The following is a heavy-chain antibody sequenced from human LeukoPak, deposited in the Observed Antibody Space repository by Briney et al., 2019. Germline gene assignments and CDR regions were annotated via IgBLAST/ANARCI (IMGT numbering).Heavy chain of an antibody. Sequence: SETLSLTCTVSGGSISSYYWSWIRQPPGKGLEWIGYIYYSGSTNYNPSLKSRVTISVDTSKNQFSLKLSSVTAADTAVYYCARGERLRYFDWIQEGPYYFDYWGQGTLVTVSS. D-gene: IGHD3-9*01. V-gene: IGHV4-59*01. CDR1: GGSISSYY. CDR2: IYYSGST. J-gene: IGHJ4*02. CDR3: ARGERLRYFDWIQEGPYYFDY.